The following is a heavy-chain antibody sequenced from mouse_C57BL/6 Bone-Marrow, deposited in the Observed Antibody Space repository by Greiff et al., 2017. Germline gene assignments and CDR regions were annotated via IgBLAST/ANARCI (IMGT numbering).Heavy chain of an antibody. D-gene: IGHD2-3*01. Sequence: EVMLVESGGGLVQPGGSLKLSCAASGFTFSDYYMYWVRQTPEKRLEWVAYISNGGGSTYYPDTVKGRFTISRDNAKNTLYLQMSRLKSEDTAMYYCARWNDGYFDYWGQGTTLTVSS. CDR1: GFTFSDYY. CDR2: ISNGGGST. CDR3: ARWNDGYFDY. V-gene: IGHV5-12*01. J-gene: IGHJ2*01.